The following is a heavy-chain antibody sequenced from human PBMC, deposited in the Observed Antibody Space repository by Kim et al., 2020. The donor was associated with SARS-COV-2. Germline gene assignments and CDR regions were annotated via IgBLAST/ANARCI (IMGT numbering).Heavy chain of an antibody. D-gene: IGHD1-26*01. CDR2: T. CDR3: ARGGGSYGDY. V-gene: IGHV3-74*01. J-gene: IGHJ4*02. Sequence: TSYADAGKGRFTISSDNDKTTLYLQMNRLGAEDTAVYYCARGGGSYGDYWGQGTLVTVSS.